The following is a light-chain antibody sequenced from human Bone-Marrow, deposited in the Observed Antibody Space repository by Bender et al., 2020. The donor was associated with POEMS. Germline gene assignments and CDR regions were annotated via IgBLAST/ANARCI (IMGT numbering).Light chain of an antibody. CDR2: SNN. J-gene: IGLJ3*02. CDR1: RSNIRSNA. V-gene: IGLV1-44*01. CDR3: AAWEDSLNGWV. Sequence: QSVLTQSPSASGTPGQTVTISCSGSRSNIRSNAVHWYQQLPGTAPKLLIYSNNQRPSGVPDRFSGSKSGTSASLAISGLQSEDEADYYCAAWEDSLNGWVFGGGTKLTVL.